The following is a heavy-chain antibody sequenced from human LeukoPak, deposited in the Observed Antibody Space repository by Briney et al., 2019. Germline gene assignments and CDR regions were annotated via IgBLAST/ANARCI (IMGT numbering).Heavy chain of an antibody. D-gene: IGHD6-25*01. CDR2: IDSDGSGT. CDR1: GFTFNIYW. CDR3: ARGGGDHGFDI. V-gene: IGHV3-74*01. J-gene: IGHJ3*02. Sequence: GGSLRFSCAASGFTFNIYWIHWVRQAPGKGLVWVSRIDSDGSGTIYADSVKGRFTVSRDNAKNTLYLQMNSLRAEDTAVYYCARGGGDHGFDIWGQGTMVTVSS.